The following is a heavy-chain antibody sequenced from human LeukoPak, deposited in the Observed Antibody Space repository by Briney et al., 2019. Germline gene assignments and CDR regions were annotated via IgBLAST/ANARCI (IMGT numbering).Heavy chain of an antibody. CDR3: ARVVDYASPGFDY. D-gene: IGHD2-2*01. CDR2: IYYSGST. CDR1: GGSISSGDCY. Sequence: TSQTLSLTCTVSGGSISSGDCYWSWIRQPPGKGLEWIGYIYYSGSTYYNPSLKSRVTISVDTSKNQFSLKLSSVTAADTAVYYCARVVDYASPGFDYWGQGTLVTVSS. J-gene: IGHJ4*02. V-gene: IGHV4-30-4*08.